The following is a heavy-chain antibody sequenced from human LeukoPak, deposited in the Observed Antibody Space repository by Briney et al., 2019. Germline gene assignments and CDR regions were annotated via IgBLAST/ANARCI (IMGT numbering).Heavy chain of an antibody. V-gene: IGHV3-30-3*01. J-gene: IGHJ4*02. CDR3: ARGLSGWYYFDY. D-gene: IGHD6-19*01. CDR2: ISYDGSNK. CDR1: GFTFSSYT. Sequence: GRSLRLSCAASGFTFSSYTMHWVRQAPGKGLEWVAVISYDGSNKFYADSVKGRFTISRDNSKNTLYLQMNSQRAEDTAVYYCARGLSGWYYFDYWGQGTLVTVSS.